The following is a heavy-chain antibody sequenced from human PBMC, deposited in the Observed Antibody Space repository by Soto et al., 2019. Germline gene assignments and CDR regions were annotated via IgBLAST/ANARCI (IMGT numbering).Heavy chain of an antibody. CDR2: IYYSGST. Sequence: SETLSLTCTVSGGSISSYYWSWIRQPPGKGLEWIGYIYYSGSTNYNPSLKSRVTISVDTSKNQFSLKLSSVTAADTAVYYCARDPCILWCGELDYWGQGTLVTVSS. J-gene: IGHJ4*02. V-gene: IGHV4-59*01. D-gene: IGHD2-21*01. CDR3: ARDPCILWCGELDY. CDR1: GGSISSYY.